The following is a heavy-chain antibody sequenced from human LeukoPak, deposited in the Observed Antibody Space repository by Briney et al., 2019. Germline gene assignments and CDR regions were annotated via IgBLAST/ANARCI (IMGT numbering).Heavy chain of an antibody. D-gene: IGHD2-21*02. CDR1: GFTFSSYS. V-gene: IGHV3-21*01. Sequence: GGSLRLSCAASGFTFSSYSMNWVRQAPGKGLEWVSSISSSSSYIYYADSVKGRFTISRDNAKNSLYLQMNSLRAEDTAAYYCARDSLAYCGGDCYSTLFDYWGQGTLVTVSS. CDR3: ARDSLAYCGGDCYSTLFDY. CDR2: ISSSSSYI. J-gene: IGHJ4*02.